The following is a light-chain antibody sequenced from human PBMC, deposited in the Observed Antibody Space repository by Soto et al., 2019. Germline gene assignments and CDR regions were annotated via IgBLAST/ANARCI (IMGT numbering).Light chain of an antibody. CDR3: LLFYGGAHRV. CDR2: GTS. Sequence: QAVVTQEPSLTVSPGGTVTLTCASSTGPVTSDYYPNWFQQKPGQAPRALIYGTSNRHSWTPARFSGSLLGGKAALTLSGVQSEDEAEYYCLLFYGGAHRVFGGATKLTVL. V-gene: IGLV7-43*01. J-gene: IGLJ3*02. CDR1: TGPVTSDYY.